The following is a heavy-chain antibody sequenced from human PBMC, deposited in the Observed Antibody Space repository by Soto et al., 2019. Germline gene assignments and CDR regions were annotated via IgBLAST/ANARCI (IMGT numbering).Heavy chain of an antibody. CDR3: AIAQGQLWNAADWFDP. CDR1: GGTFSSYT. D-gene: IGHD5-18*01. Sequence: GASVKVSCKASGGTFSSYTISWVRQAPGQGLEWMGRVIPILGIANYAQKFQGRVTITADKSTSTAYMELSSLRSEGTAVYYCAIAQGQLWNAADWFDPWGQGTLVTVSS. J-gene: IGHJ5*02. CDR2: VIPILGIA. V-gene: IGHV1-69*02.